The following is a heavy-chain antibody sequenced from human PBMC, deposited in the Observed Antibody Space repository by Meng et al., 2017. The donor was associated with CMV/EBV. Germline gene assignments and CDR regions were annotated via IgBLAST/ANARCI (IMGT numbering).Heavy chain of an antibody. CDR3: ARDPHSSSWYGWFDP. CDR2: TYYRSKWYN. V-gene: IGHV6-1*01. D-gene: IGHD6-13*01. Sequence: QLQQSGPGLVKPSPTLSLPFAIPGDRCSSNSAAWNWIRQSPSRGLEWLGRTYYRSKWYNDYAVSVKSRITINPDTSKNQFSLQLNSVTPEDTAVYYCARDPHSSSWYGWFDPWGQGTLVTVSS. CDR1: GDRCSSNSAA. J-gene: IGHJ5*02.